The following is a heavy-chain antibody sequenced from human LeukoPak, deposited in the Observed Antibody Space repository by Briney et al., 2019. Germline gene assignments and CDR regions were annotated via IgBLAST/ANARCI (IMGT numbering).Heavy chain of an antibody. V-gene: IGHV3-53*01. D-gene: IGHD1-26*01. CDR1: GFTVSSNY. CDR3: AREFRLKWLSGSYYNWFDP. J-gene: IGHJ5*02. Sequence: PGGSLRLSCAASGFTVSSNYMSWVRQAPGKGLEWVSVIYSGGSTYYADSVKGRFTISRDNSKNTLYLQMNSLRAEDTAVYYCAREFRLKWLSGSYYNWFDPWGQGTLVTVSS. CDR2: IYSGGST.